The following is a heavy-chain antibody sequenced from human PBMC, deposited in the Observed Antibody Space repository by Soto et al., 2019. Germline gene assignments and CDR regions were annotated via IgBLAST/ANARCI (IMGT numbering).Heavy chain of an antibody. V-gene: IGHV6-1*01. D-gene: IGHD6-13*01. Sequence: SQTLSLTCAISGDSVSSNSAAWNWIRQSPSRGLEWLGRTYYRSKWYNDYAVSVKSRITINPDTSKNQFSLQLNSVTPEDTAVYYCARDQAAAGYGALSFQHWGQGTLVTVSS. CDR1: GDSVSSNSAA. J-gene: IGHJ1*01. CDR2: TYYRSKWYN. CDR3: ARDQAAAGYGALSFQH.